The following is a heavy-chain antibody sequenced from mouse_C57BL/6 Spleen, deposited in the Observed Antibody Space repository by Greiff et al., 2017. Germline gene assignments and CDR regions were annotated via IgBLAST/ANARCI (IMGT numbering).Heavy chain of an antibody. D-gene: IGHD1-1*01. CDR3: AFPYYYGSPYAMDY. CDR1: GYTFTGYW. CDR2: ILPGSGST. V-gene: IGHV1-9*01. J-gene: IGHJ4*01. Sequence: QVQLKQSGAELMKPGASVKLSCTATGYTFTGYWIAWVKQRPGHGLEWIGEILPGSGSTNYNEKFKGKATFTADTSSNTAYMQLSGLTTEDSAIYYCAFPYYYGSPYAMDYWGQGTSVTVSS.